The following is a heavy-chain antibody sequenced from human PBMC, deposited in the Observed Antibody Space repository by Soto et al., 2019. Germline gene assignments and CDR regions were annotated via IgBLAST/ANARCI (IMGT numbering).Heavy chain of an antibody. V-gene: IGHV1-69*06. J-gene: IGHJ6*02. D-gene: IGHD6-13*01. CDR2: IIPIFGTA. CDR3: ARDSGYSSRWYVFISVARYYYGMYG. Sequence: SVKVSCKASGGTFSSYAISWVRQAPGQGLEWMGGIIPIFGTANYAQKFQGRVTITADKSTSTAYMELSSLRSEDTAVYYCARDSGYSSRWYVFISVARYYYGMYGCGHGTTVTGS. CDR1: GGTFSSYA.